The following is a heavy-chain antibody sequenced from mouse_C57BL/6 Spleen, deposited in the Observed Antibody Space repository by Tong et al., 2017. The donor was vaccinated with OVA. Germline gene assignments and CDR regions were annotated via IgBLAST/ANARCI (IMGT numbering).Heavy chain of an antibody. J-gene: IGHJ2*01. D-gene: IGHD1-2*01. V-gene: IGHV5-6*01. Sequence: EVQLVESGGDLVKPGGSLKLSCAASGFTFSSYGMSWVRQTPDKRLEWVATISSGGSYTYYPDSVKGRFTISRDNAKNTLYLQMSSLKSEDTAIYYCARSYGSMFAYWGQGTTLTVSS. CDR1: GFTFSSYG. CDR3: ARSYGSMFAY. CDR2: ISSGGSYT.